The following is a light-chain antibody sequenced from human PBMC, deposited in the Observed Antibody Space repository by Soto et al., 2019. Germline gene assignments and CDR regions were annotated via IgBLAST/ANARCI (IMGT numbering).Light chain of an antibody. Sequence: EIVMTQSPATLSVSPGERATLSCRASQSVSSNLAWYQQKPGQAPRLLIYGASTRATGIPARFSGSGSGTEITLNISSPQAADFAVYYGQQYNNGPPPLTFGGGTKVEIK. CDR2: GAS. CDR3: QQYNNGPPPLT. J-gene: IGKJ4*01. V-gene: IGKV3-15*01. CDR1: QSVSSN.